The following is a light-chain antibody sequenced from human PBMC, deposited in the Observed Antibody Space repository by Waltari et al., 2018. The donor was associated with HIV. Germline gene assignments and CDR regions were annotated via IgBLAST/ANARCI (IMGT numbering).Light chain of an antibody. V-gene: IGLV2-14*01. CDR2: EVT. J-gene: IGLJ3*02. CDR1: NSDVGGYGY. Sequence: QSVLTQPASVSGSPGQSITISCTGTNSDVGGYGYVSWYQQHPGKAPKLLIYEVTHRPSGISSRSSGSKSGNTASMTISGLQAEDEADYYCSSYTATTAILFGGGTKVTVL. CDR3: SSYTATTAIL.